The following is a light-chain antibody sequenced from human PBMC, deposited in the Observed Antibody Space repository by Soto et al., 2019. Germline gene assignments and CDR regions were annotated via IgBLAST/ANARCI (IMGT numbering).Light chain of an antibody. CDR2: GAS. Sequence: EIVMTQSPATLSVSPGERATLSCRASQSVSSNLAWYQQKPGQAPRLLIYGASTRATGLPARFSGSGSGTELTLTISSRRSEDFAAYYCHQYNHWPFTFGQGTRLEIK. CDR1: QSVSSN. CDR3: HQYNHWPFT. J-gene: IGKJ5*01. V-gene: IGKV3D-15*01.